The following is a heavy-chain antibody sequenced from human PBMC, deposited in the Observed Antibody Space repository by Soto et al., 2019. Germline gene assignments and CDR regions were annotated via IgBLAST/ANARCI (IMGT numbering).Heavy chain of an antibody. D-gene: IGHD4-4*01. Sequence: PGESLKISCKTSGYSLTTYWFAWVRQMPGKGLEWMGIIYLSDSDTIYSPSAQGHFTISADKSIKTAYLQWSSLKASDTAIYYCATTFDYNGYLDPWGQGTQVTVSS. CDR3: ATTFDYNGYLDP. CDR2: IYLSDSDT. CDR1: GYSLTTYW. V-gene: IGHV5-51*01. J-gene: IGHJ5*02.